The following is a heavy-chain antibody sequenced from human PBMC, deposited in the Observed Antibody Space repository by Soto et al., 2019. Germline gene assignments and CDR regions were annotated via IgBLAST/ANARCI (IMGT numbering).Heavy chain of an antibody. CDR2: IIPMFGTA. D-gene: IGHD2-15*01. J-gene: IGHJ5*02. Sequence: QVQLVQSGAEVKKPGSSVKVSCKASGGTVSRDAISWVRQAPGQGLEWMGGIIPMFGTAKYVQKFQGRLTITADESTTTGYMELRSLRSEDTAVYYCARGVVVVAASQLGWFDPWGQGTLVTVSS. CDR3: ARGVVVVAASQLGWFDP. CDR1: GGTVSRDA. V-gene: IGHV1-69*01.